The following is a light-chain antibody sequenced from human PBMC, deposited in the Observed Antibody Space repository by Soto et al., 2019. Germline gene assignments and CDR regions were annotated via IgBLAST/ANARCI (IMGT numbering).Light chain of an antibody. Sequence: QSALTQPPSASGSPGQSVTISCTGTSSDVGGYNYVSWYQQRPGKVPKVIIYEVSKRPSGVPDRFSGSKSGNTASLTISGLQAEDEADYYCCSYAGSPYVFGTGTKLTVL. CDR1: SSDVGGYNY. CDR2: EVS. CDR3: CSYAGSPYV. J-gene: IGLJ1*01. V-gene: IGLV2-8*01.